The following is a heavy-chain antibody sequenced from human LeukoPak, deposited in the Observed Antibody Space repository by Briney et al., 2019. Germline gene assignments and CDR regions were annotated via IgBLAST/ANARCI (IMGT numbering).Heavy chain of an antibody. CDR2: IYYSGST. J-gene: IGHJ4*02. V-gene: IGHV4-39*07. CDR1: GGSISRSSYY. D-gene: IGHD6-19*01. Sequence: SETLSLTCTVSGGSISRSSYYWGWIRQPPGKGLEWIGSIYYSGSTNYNPSLKTRVTMSIDTSKNHFSLKLSSVTAADTAVYYCASTVAGIGYFDYWGQETLVTVSS. CDR3: ASTVAGIGYFDY.